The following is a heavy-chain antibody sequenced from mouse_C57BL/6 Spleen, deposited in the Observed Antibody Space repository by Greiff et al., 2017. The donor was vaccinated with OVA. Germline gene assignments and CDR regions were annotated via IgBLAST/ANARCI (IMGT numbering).Heavy chain of an antibody. D-gene: IGHD1-1*01. CDR3: ARRITTVGYFDY. Sequence: EVKLMESGGGLVQPGGSLKLSCAASGFTFSDYYMYWVRQTPEKRLEWVAYISNGGGSTYYPDTVKGRFTISRDNAKNTLYLQMSRLKSEDTAMYYCARRITTVGYFDYWGQGTTLTVSS. CDR2: ISNGGGST. CDR1: GFTFSDYY. J-gene: IGHJ2*01. V-gene: IGHV5-12*01.